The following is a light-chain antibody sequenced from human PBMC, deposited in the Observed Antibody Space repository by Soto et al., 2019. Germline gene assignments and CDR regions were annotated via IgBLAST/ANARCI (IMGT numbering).Light chain of an antibody. CDR2: SAS. V-gene: IGKV3-15*01. J-gene: IGKJ2*01. Sequence: EIVMTQSPATLSVSPGDRVTLSCRASQSVANNLAWYQQKPGQAPRLLIHSASTRAPGIPARFSGSGSGTEFTLTLSSLQSEDFAVYFCQQYNYYYTFGQGTKLEIK. CDR1: QSVANN. CDR3: QQYNYYYT.